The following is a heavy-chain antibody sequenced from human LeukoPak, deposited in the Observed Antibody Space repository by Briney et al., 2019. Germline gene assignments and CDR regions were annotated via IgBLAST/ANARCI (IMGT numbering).Heavy chain of an antibody. CDR3: ARSDFWSGYRFDY. J-gene: IGHJ4*02. CDR1: GGSLSAYY. Sequence: SETLSLTCAVYGGSLSAYYWSWIRQPPGKGLEWIGEVNHSGSANYNPSLKSRVTMSVDTSKNQFSLKLSSVTAADTAVYYCARSDFWSGYRFDYWGQGTLVTVSS. D-gene: IGHD3-3*01. CDR2: VNHSGSA. V-gene: IGHV4-34*01.